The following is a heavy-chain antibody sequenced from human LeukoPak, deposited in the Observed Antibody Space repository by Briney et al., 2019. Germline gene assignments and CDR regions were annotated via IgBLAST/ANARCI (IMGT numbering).Heavy chain of an antibody. CDR2: ISAYNGNT. V-gene: IGHV1-18*01. J-gene: IGHJ4*02. CDR3: AVVATIPKPLDY. CDR1: GYTFTSYG. Sequence: ASVKVSCKASGYTFTSYGISWVRQAPGQGLEWMGWISAYNGNTNYAQKLQGRVTMTTDTSTSTAYMELRGLRSDDTAVYYCAVVATIPKPLDYWGQGTLVTVSS. D-gene: IGHD5-12*01.